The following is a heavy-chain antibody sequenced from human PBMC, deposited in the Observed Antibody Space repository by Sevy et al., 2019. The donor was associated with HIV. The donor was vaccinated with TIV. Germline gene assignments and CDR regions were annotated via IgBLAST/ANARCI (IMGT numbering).Heavy chain of an antibody. CDR2: INPNSRGS. CDR1: GYTFTDYL. Sequence: ASLKVSCKVFGYTFTDYLIHWVRQAPRQGLEWMGWINPNSRGSNYAQNFQGRVTMTRDTSINIAYMELSRLRSDDTAVYYCASPGWNYGGGSYGMDVWGQGTTVTVSS. D-gene: IGHD1-7*01. CDR3: ASPGWNYGGGSYGMDV. V-gene: IGHV1-2*02. J-gene: IGHJ6*02.